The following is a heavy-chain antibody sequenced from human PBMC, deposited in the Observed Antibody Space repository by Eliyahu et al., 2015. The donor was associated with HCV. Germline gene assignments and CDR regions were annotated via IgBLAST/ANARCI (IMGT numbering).Heavy chain of an antibody. D-gene: IGHD3-3*01. J-gene: IGHJ6*02. CDR2: IYTSGST. CDR1: GGSISSYY. CDR3: ARDSNDFWSGFRPEHYYYYGMDV. V-gene: IGHV4-4*07. Sequence: QVQLQESGPGLVKPSETLSLTCTVSGGSISSYYWSWIRQPAGKGLEWIGRIYTSGSTNYNPSLKSRVTMSVDTSKNQFSLKLSSVTAADTAVYYCARDSNDFWSGFRPEHYYYYGMDVWGQGTTVTVSS.